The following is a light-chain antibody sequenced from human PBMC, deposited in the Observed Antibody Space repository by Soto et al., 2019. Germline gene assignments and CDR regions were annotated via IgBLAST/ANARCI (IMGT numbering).Light chain of an antibody. J-gene: IGLJ1*01. V-gene: IGLV1-51*01. CDR1: NSNFGSFY. CDR3: GSWDNSLRAYV. Sequence: QSVLMQPPSVSAAPGQRVTISCSGTNSNFGSFYVSWYQHLPGTAPKLLIYDNNKRPSGIPDRISGYKSGTSATLGISGLQTGDEADYYCGSWDNSLRAYVFGSGTKVTVL. CDR2: DNN.